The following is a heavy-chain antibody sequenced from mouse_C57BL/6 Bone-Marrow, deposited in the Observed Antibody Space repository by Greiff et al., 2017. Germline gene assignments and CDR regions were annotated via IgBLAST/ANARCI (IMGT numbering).Heavy chain of an antibody. CDR3: ARIPRYYYDSSPYYYAMDD. Sequence: QVQLQQPGAELVRPGSSVKLSCKASGYTFTSYWMDWVKQRPGQGLEWIGNIYPSDSETHYNSKFKDKATLTVDKSSSTAYMQLSSLTSEDSAVYYCARIPRYYYDSSPYYYAMDDWGQGTSVTVSS. CDR2: IYPSDSET. D-gene: IGHD1-1*01. J-gene: IGHJ4*01. CDR1: GYTFTSYW. V-gene: IGHV1-61*01.